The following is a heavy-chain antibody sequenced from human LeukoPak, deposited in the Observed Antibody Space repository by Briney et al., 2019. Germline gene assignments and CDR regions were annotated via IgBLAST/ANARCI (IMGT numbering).Heavy chain of an antibody. Sequence: GGSLRLSCAASGFTSRSYAMNWVRQAPGKGLEWVSAISGTGDSPHYADSVKGRFTISRDNSKNTLYLQMNSLRAEDTAFYYCAKDIGWFDPWGQGTLVTVSS. CDR3: AKDIGWFDP. CDR1: GFTSRSYA. V-gene: IGHV3-23*01. CDR2: ISGTGDSP. J-gene: IGHJ5*02.